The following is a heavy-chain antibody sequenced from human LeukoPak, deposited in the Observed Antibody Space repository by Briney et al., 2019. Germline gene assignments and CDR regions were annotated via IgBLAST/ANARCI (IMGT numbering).Heavy chain of an antibody. V-gene: IGHV1-69*04. D-gene: IGHD6-19*01. CDR1: GGTFSSYA. CDR2: IIPILGIA. J-gene: IGHJ4*02. CDR3: ARSAVAVPRDFDY. Sequence: SVKVSCKASGGTFSSYAISWVRPAPGQGLEWMGRIIPILGIANYAQKFQGRVTITADKSTSTAYMELSSLRSEDTAVYYCARSAVAVPRDFDYWGQGTLVTVSS.